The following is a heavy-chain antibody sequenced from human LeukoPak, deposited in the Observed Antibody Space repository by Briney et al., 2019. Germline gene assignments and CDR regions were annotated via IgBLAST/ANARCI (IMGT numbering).Heavy chain of an antibody. J-gene: IGHJ4*02. CDR3: ASPSGPFDY. Sequence: PGRSLRLSCAASGFTFSSYAMHWVRQAPGKGLEWVAVISYDGSNKYYADSVKGRFTISRDNSKNTLYLQMNSLRAEDAAVYYCASPSGPFDYWGQGTLVTVSS. CDR2: ISYDGSNK. CDR1: GFTFSSYA. V-gene: IGHV3-30-3*01.